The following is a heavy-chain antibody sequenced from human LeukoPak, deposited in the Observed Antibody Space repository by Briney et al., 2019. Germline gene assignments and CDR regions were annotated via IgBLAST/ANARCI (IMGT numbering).Heavy chain of an antibody. CDR1: GGTFSSYA. CDR3: ARDGGMYGDLRGDAFDI. CDR2: IIPIFGTA. Sequence: SVKVSCKASGGTFSSYAISWVRQAPGQGLEWMGGIIPIFGTANYAQKFQGRVTITADKSTSTAYMELSSLRSEDTAVYYCARDGGMYGDLRGDAFDIWGQGTMVTVSS. V-gene: IGHV1-69*06. J-gene: IGHJ3*02. D-gene: IGHD4-17*01.